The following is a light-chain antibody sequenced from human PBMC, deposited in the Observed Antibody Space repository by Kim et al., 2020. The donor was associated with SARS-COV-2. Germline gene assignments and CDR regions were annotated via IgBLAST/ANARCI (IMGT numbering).Light chain of an antibody. CDR2: SNN. CDR1: RSNIGSNG. CDR3: AAWDDSLNAVV. Sequence: GQRVPISCSGSRSNIGSNGVNWYQQRPGTAPKLLIYSNNQRPSGVPDRFSGSKSGTSASLAISGLQSEDEADYYCAAWDDSLNAVVFGGGTQLTVL. V-gene: IGLV1-44*01. J-gene: IGLJ2*01.